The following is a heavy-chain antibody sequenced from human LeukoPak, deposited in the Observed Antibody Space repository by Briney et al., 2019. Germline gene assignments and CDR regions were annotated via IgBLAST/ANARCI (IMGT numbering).Heavy chain of an antibody. Sequence: GGPLRLSCAASRFTVSSNYMSWVRQAPGKGLEWVSVIHSGGSTYYADSVKGRFTISRDNPKNTLYLQMNSLRAEDTAVYYCARSYYDSSGYYPGAFDIWGQGTMVTVPS. J-gene: IGHJ3*02. D-gene: IGHD3-22*01. CDR2: IHSGGST. CDR1: RFTVSSNY. CDR3: ARSYYDSSGYYPGAFDI. V-gene: IGHV3-66*02.